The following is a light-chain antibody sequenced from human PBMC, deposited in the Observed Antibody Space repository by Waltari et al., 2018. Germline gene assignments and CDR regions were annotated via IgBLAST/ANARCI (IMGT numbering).Light chain of an antibody. V-gene: IGKV2-40*01. CDR1: QSLLNSNGIDHS. CDR2: TAS. Sequence: DIVVTQTPLSLSVTPGEPASMSCRSSQSLLNSNGIDHSLDWYVQKPGQSPQLLIYTASYRASGVPDRFSGSGSGSDFTLTISRVEPEDVGVYYCLQRREYPLTFGGGTKVDIK. CDR3: LQRREYPLT. J-gene: IGKJ4*01.